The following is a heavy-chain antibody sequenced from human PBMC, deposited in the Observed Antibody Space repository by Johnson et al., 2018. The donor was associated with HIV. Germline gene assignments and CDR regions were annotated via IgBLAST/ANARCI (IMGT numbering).Heavy chain of an antibody. CDR2: IYSGGST. J-gene: IGHJ3*01. CDR3: ARGREDF. V-gene: IGHV3-66*01. CDR1: GFTVSSNY. Sequence: VQLVESGGGVVQPGRSLRLSCAASGFTVSSNYMSWVRQAPGKGLEWVSVIYSGGSTYYADSVKGRFTISRDNAKNSLYLRMNSLRVDDTAVYYCARGREDFWGQGTMVTVSP. D-gene: IGHD1-26*01.